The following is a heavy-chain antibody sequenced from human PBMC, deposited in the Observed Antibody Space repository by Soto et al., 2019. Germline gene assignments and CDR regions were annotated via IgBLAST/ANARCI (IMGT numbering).Heavy chain of an antibody. V-gene: IGHV4-61*01. CDR3: ARDTAALGYSYGYFGY. Sequence: SETLSLTCTVSGGSVSSGSYYWSWIRQPPGKGLEWIGYLYYSGSTNYNPSLKSRVTISVDTSKNQFSLKLSSVTAADTAVYYCARDTAALGYSYGYFGYWGQGTLVTVSS. D-gene: IGHD5-18*01. CDR1: GGSVSSGSYY. J-gene: IGHJ4*02. CDR2: LYYSGST.